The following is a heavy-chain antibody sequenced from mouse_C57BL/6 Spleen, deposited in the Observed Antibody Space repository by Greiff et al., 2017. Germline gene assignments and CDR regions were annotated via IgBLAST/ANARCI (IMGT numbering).Heavy chain of an antibody. V-gene: IGHV1-61*01. CDR1: GYTFTSYW. J-gene: IGHJ3*01. CDR3: ARSYGSSPWFAY. CDR2: IYPSDSAT. D-gene: IGHD1-1*01. Sequence: QVQLQQPGAELVRPGSSVKLSCKASGYTFTSYWMAWVKQRPGQGLEWIGNIYPSDSATHYNQKFKDQATLTVDKSSSTAYMQLISLTSEDSAVYYCARSYGSSPWFAYWGQGTLVTVSA.